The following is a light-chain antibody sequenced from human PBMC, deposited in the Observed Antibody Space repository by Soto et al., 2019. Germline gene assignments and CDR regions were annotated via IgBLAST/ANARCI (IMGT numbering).Light chain of an antibody. V-gene: IGKV1-39*01. CDR2: AAT. CDR1: QTISNF. Sequence: DIQMPQSPSSLSASVGDGVTITCGSSQTISNFLHWYQQKPGEAPKLLIYAATNLHNGVPSRFSGSGSGTDFTLTISVLQTEDFATYYCQQSYSIPRTFGQGTKVDIK. CDR3: QQSYSIPRT. J-gene: IGKJ1*01.